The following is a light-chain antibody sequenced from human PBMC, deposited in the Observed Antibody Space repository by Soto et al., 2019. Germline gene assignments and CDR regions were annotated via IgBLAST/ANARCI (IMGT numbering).Light chain of an antibody. Sequence: DIQMTQSPSSLSASVGDRVSITCRASQSINRYLSWYQQKPGKAPKLLIYAASSLPTGVPLRFRGSGSGTDYTLTITSLQPEDFATYYCQQNYSTPPFTFGQGTRLEIK. CDR3: QQNYSTPPFT. CDR2: AAS. V-gene: IGKV1-39*01. J-gene: IGKJ5*01. CDR1: QSINRY.